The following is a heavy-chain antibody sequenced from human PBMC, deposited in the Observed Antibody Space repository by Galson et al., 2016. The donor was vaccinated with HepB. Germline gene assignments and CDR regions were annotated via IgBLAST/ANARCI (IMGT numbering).Heavy chain of an antibody. CDR3: ARGGYDGYEIDY. D-gene: IGHD5-12*01. Sequence: SLRLSCAASGFAFSSYWMYWVRQPPGKGLVWVSRINSDGSRRTYADSVKGRFTISRDNARNTLYLQMDSLRAEDTAVYYCARGGYDGYEIDYWGQGTLISVSS. V-gene: IGHV3-74*01. CDR1: GFAFSSYW. CDR2: INSDGSRR. J-gene: IGHJ4*02.